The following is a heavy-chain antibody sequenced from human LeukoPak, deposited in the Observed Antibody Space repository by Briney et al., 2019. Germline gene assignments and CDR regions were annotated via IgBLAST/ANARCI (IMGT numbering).Heavy chain of an antibody. Sequence: GASVKVSCKASGYTFTMYGISWVRQAPGQGLQWLGCFSPHNGNTNYAQDLQGRVTMTTDASTSTAYLELRSMRSDDTATYYCARDLNYVTLGYDILADVGYYFDYWGQGSLVTVSS. CDR2: FSPHNGNT. V-gene: IGHV1-18*01. D-gene: IGHD3-9*01. CDR3: ARDLNYVTLGYDILADVGYYFDY. CDR1: GYTFTMYG. J-gene: IGHJ4*02.